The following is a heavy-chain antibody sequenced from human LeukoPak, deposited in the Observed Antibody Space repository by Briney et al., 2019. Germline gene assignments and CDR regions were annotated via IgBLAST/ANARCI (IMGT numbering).Heavy chain of an antibody. D-gene: IGHD3-16*02. Sequence: GGSLRLSCAASGFTVSSNYMSWVRQAPGKGLEWVSVIYSGGSTYYADSVKGRFTISRGNSKNTLYLQMNSLRAEDTAVYYCARDFTGDTFGGVIAPDYWGQGTLVTVSS. CDR2: IYSGGST. V-gene: IGHV3-53*01. J-gene: IGHJ4*02. CDR1: GFTVSSNY. CDR3: ARDFTGDTFGGVIAPDY.